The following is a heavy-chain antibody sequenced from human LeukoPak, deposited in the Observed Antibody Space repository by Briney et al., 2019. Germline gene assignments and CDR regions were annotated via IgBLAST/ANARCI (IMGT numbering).Heavy chain of an antibody. CDR3: ARPMTGTGLTYYYYGMDI. J-gene: IGHJ6*02. V-gene: IGHV1-2*02. CDR1: GYTFTGYY. CDR2: INPNSGGT. D-gene: IGHD1-1*01. Sequence: ASVKVSCKASGYTFTGYYMHWVRQAPGQGLEWMEWINPNSGGTHYAQKFQGRVTVTRDTSISTAYMELNSLRSEDTALYYCARPMTGTGLTYYYYGMDIWGQGTTVTVSS.